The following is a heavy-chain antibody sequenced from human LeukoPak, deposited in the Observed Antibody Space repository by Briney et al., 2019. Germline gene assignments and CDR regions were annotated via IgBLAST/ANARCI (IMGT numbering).Heavy chain of an antibody. CDR3: ARGSLFYGDSSAYFDY. CDR1: SGSFGGNF. Sequence: MPSETLSLTCAVYSGSFGGNFWTYIRQHPGKGLEWIGEINHRGGTNYNPSLKSRVTISVDTSKNQFSLKLTSVTAADTAVYFCARGSLFYGDSSAYFDYWGQGTLVTVSS. D-gene: IGHD4-17*01. CDR2: INHRGGT. V-gene: IGHV4-34*01. J-gene: IGHJ4*02.